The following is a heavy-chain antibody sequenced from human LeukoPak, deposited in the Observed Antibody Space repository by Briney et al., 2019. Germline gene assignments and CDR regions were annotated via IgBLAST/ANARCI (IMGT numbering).Heavy chain of an antibody. J-gene: IGHJ3*02. CDR1: GFTFSTYG. CDR2: ISSSGSTI. V-gene: IGHV3-48*03. D-gene: IGHD3-9*01. CDR3: ARETPLYYDILTGYDAFDI. Sequence: PGGSLRLSCAASGFTFSTYGMNWVRQAPGKGLEWVSYISSSGSTIYYADSVKGRFTISRDNAKNSLYLQMNSLRAEDTAVYYCARETPLYYDILTGYDAFDIWGQGTMVTVSS.